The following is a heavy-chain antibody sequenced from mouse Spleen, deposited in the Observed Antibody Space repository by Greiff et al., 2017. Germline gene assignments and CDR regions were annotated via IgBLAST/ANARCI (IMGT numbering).Heavy chain of an antibody. V-gene: IGHV14-1*01. CDR1: GFNIKDYY. CDR3: TEYGSSYVWAMDY. Sequence: EVQLQQSGAELVRPGASVKLSCTASGFNIKDYYMHWVKQRPEQGLEWIGRIDPEDGDTEYAPKFQGKATMTADTSSNTAYLQLSSLTSEDTAVYYCTEYGSSYVWAMDYWGQGTSVTVSS. CDR2: IDPEDGDT. J-gene: IGHJ4*01. D-gene: IGHD1-1*01.